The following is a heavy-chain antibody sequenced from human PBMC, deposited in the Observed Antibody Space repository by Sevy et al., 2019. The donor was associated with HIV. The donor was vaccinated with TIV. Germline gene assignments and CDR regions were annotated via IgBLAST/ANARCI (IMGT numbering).Heavy chain of an antibody. CDR3: ARGFTILNV. J-gene: IGHJ6*04. CDR2: INHSGST. Sequence: SETLSLTCAVYGGSFSGYYWSWIRQPPGKGLEWIGEINHSGSTNYNPSLKSRVTISVDTSKNQFSLKLSSVTAADTAVYYCARGFTILNVWGKRTTVTVSS. D-gene: IGHD3-9*01. CDR1: GGSFSGYY. V-gene: IGHV4-34*01.